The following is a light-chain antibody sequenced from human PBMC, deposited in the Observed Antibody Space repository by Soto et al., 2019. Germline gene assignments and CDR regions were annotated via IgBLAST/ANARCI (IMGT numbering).Light chain of an antibody. CDR1: QSVNSRF. Sequence: EIVLTQSPGTLSLSPGERATLSCRASQSVNSRFLAWYQQKPGQAPSLLIYGVSSRATGIPDRFSGSGSGTDFTLIISRLYSEAFGVYYCQHYDGPPFTVGPGTKVDIQ. J-gene: IGKJ3*01. CDR2: GVS. CDR3: QHYDGPPFT. V-gene: IGKV3-20*01.